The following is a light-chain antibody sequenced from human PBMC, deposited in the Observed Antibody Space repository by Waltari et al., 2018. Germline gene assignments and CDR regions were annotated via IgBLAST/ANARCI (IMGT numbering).Light chain of an antibody. Sequence: QAATTQPPSVSGSPGQSVTISCTGTSSDICYYTAVSWYQQHPGKAPKLMIYEVSKRPSGVSDRFSGSKSGNTASLTISGLQAEDEADYYCSSYAGSNTYIFGAGTRLTVL. CDR1: SSDICYYTA. CDR3: SSYAGSNTYI. J-gene: IGLJ1*01. CDR2: EVS. V-gene: IGLV2-11*01.